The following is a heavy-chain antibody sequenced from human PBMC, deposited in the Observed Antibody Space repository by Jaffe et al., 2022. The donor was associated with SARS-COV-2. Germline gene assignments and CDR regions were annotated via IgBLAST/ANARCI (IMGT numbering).Heavy chain of an antibody. CDR3: ARAPAGIAVAVMTFDS. J-gene: IGHJ4*02. CDR2: ISWNSARI. CDR1: GFTFDDYA. V-gene: IGHV3-9*01. Sequence: EVQLVESGGGLVQPGRSLRLSCAVSGFTFDDYAMHWVRQTPGKGLEWVSGISWNSARIVYADSVKGRFAISRDNAKNSLYLQMNSLRGEDTALYYCARAPAGIAVAVMTFDSWGQGTLVTVSS. D-gene: IGHD6-19*01.